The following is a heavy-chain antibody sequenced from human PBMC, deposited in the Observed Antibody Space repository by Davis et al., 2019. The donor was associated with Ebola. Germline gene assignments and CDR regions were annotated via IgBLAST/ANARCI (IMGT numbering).Heavy chain of an antibody. CDR3: ASSGLQLAGGAFDY. J-gene: IGHJ4*02. V-gene: IGHV3-21*04. Sequence: PGGSLRLSCAASGFTVSSNYMNWVRQAPGKGLEWVSSISSSSSYIYYADSVKGRFTISRDNSKNTLYLQMNSLRAEDTAVYYCASSGLQLAGGAFDYWGQGTLVTVSS. CDR1: GFTVSSNY. D-gene: IGHD6-6*01. CDR2: ISSSSSYI.